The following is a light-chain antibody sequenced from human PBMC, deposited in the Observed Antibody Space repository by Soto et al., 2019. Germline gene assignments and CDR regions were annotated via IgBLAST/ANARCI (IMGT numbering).Light chain of an antibody. J-gene: IGKJ2*01. CDR2: DTS. CDR3: QHFGRPNT. V-gene: IGKV3-20*01. CDR1: QSVSGNS. Sequence: EVVLTQSPGTLSLSPGDRATLSCRASQSVSGNSLAWYQHKPGRAPRLLIYDTSIRASGIPDRFSGGGSGTDFTLTISRLEPEDFAVYYCQHFGRPNTFGQGARLEIQ.